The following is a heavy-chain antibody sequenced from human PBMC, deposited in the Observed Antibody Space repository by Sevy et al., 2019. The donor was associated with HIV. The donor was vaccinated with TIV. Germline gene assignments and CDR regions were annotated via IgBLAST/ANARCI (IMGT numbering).Heavy chain of an antibody. D-gene: IGHD3-16*01. CDR3: VGRPYSSAYSWSYHFDY. Sequence: GSLRLSCAASGFTFSDYYMSWIHQAPGKGLEWISYISGSSSAIVYADSVKGRFAISRNNAKNSLYLHMDNLRAEDTAVYFCVGRPYSSAYSWSYHFDYWGQGTLVTVSS. CDR1: GFTFSDYY. V-gene: IGHV3-11*01. J-gene: IGHJ4*02. CDR2: ISGSSSAI.